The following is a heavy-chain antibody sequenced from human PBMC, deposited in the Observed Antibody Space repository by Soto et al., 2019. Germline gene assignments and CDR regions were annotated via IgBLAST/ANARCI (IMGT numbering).Heavy chain of an antibody. J-gene: IGHJ4*02. D-gene: IGHD2-2*02. V-gene: IGHV4-59*08. CDR3: ARQGYCSSTSCYNDY. Sequence: SETLSLTCTVSGGSISSYYWSWIRQPPGKGLECIGYIYYSGSTNYNPSLKSRVTISVDTSKNQFSLKLSSVTAADTAVYYCARQGYCSSTSCYNDYWGQGTLVTVSS. CDR2: IYYSGST. CDR1: GGSISSYY.